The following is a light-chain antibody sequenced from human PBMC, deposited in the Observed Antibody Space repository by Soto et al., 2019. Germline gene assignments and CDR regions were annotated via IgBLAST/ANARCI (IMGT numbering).Light chain of an antibody. Sequence: SYELAQPPSVSVSPGQTASITCSGDKLGDKYACWYQQKPGQSPVVVIYQDNHRPSGIPERFSGSNSGNTATLTISGTQAMDEADYYCQSWDSSSVLFGGGTKLTVL. CDR3: QSWDSSSVL. CDR2: QDN. J-gene: IGLJ2*01. CDR1: KLGDKY. V-gene: IGLV3-1*01.